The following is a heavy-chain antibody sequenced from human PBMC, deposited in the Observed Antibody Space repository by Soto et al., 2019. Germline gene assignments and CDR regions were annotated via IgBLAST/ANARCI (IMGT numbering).Heavy chain of an antibody. CDR1: GGTFSSYA. CDR2: IIPIFGTA. D-gene: IGHD5-12*01. CDR3: ARDRGYSGYGNEAEFDY. V-gene: IGHV1-69*12. J-gene: IGHJ4*02. Sequence: QVQLVQSGAEVKKPGSSVKVSCKASGGTFSSYAISWVRQAPGQGLEWMGGIIPIFGTANYAQKFQGRVTITADESTSTAYMELSSLRAEDTAVYYCARDRGYSGYGNEAEFDYWGQGTLVTVSS.